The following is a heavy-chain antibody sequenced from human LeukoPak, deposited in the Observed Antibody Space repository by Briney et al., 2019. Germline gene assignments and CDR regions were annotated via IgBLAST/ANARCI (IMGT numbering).Heavy chain of an antibody. CDR1: GFTFSGYA. Sequence: GGSLRLSCAASGFTFSGYAMSWVRQAPGKGPEWVSAISGSGGSTYCADSVKGRFTISRDNSKNTLYLQMNSLGAEDTAVYYCAFGRSGRIVSPFDYWGQGTLVTVSS. J-gene: IGHJ4*02. V-gene: IGHV3-23*01. CDR3: AFGRSGRIVSPFDY. D-gene: IGHD1-26*01. CDR2: ISGSGGST.